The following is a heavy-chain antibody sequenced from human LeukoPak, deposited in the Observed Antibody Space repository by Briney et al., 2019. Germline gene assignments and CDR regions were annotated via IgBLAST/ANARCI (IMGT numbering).Heavy chain of an antibody. CDR1: GGSFSGYY. Sequence: PSETLSLTCAVYGGSFSGYYWSWIRQPPGKGLEWIGEINHSGSTNYNPSLKSRVTISVDTSKNQFSLKLSSVTAADTAVYYCASGTTVKYNWFDPWGQGTLVTVSS. V-gene: IGHV4-34*01. CDR3: ASGTTVKYNWFDP. D-gene: IGHD4-17*01. J-gene: IGHJ5*02. CDR2: INHSGST.